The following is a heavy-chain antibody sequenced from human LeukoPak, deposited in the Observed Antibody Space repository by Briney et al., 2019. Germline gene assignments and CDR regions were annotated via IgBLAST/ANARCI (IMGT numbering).Heavy chain of an antibody. CDR2: ISSSGSTI. V-gene: IGHV3-11*01. Sequence: GGSLRLYCAASGFTFSDYYMSWIRQAPGKGLEWVSYISSSGSTIYYADSVKGRFTISRDNAKNSLYLQMNSLRAEDTAVYYCARDSYGSGTYYYGMDVWGQGTTVTVSS. CDR1: GFTFSDYY. CDR3: ARDSYGSGTYYYGMDV. J-gene: IGHJ6*02. D-gene: IGHD3-10*01.